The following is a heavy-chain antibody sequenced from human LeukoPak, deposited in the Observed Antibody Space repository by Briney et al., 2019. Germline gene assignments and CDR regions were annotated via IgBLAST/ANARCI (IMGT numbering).Heavy chain of an antibody. Sequence: GGSLRLSCAAPGFTFSSYAMSWVRQAPGKGLEWVSAISGSGGSTYYADSVKGRFTISRDNSKNTLYLQMNSPRAEDTAVYYCAELGITMIGGVWGKGTTVTISS. CDR3: AELGITMIGGV. D-gene: IGHD3-10*02. CDR1: GFTFSSYA. V-gene: IGHV3-23*01. CDR2: ISGSGGST. J-gene: IGHJ6*04.